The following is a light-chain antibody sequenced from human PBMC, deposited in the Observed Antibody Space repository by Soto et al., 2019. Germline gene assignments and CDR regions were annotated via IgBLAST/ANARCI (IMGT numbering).Light chain of an antibody. CDR1: QSVSNNY. CDR3: LQYGSSPRT. J-gene: IGKJ1*01. CDR2: GAS. V-gene: IGKV3-20*01. Sequence: EIVLTQSPGNLSLSPGERATLSCRASQSVSNNYLTWYQQKPGQAPRLLIYGASSRATGIPDRFSGYGSGTDFTLTISRLEPEDFAVYYCLQYGSSPRTFGQGTKVEIK.